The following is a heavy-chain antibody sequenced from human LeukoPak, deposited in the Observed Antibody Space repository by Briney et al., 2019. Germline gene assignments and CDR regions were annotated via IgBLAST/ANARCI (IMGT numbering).Heavy chain of an antibody. V-gene: IGHV4-59*01. CDR1: GGSISSYY. CDR2: IYYSGST. Sequence: SETLSLTCTVSGGSISSYYWSWIRQPPGKGLEWIGYIYYSGSTNYNPSLKSRVTISVDTSKNQFSLKLSSVTAADTAVYYCARVRKGGGYYYFDNWGQGTLVTVSS. D-gene: IGHD2-21*01. J-gene: IGHJ4*02. CDR3: ARVRKGGGYYYFDN.